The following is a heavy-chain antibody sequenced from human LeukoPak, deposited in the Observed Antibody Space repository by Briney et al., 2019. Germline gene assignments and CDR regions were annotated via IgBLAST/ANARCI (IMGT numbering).Heavy chain of an antibody. Sequence: PGGSLRLSCAASGFTFSSYEMNWVRQAPGKGLEWVSYISSSGSTIYYAVSVKGRFTISRDNAKNSLYLQMNSLRAEDTAVYYCARDTRVDIVATIGGGFDYWGQGTLVTVSS. CDR3: ARDTRVDIVATIGGGFDY. D-gene: IGHD5-12*01. J-gene: IGHJ4*02. CDR2: ISSSGSTI. V-gene: IGHV3-48*03. CDR1: GFTFSSYE.